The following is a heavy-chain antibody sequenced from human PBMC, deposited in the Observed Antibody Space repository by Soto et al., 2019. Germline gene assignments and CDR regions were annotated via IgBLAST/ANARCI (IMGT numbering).Heavy chain of an antibody. V-gene: IGHV1-69*13. Sequence: GASVKVSCKASGGTFSSYAISWVRQAPGQGLEWMGGIIPIFGTANYAQKFQGRVTITADESTSTAYMELSSLRSEDTAVYYCARDVHRESDPSSTSRNWFDPWGQGTLVTVS. CDR1: GGTFSSYA. D-gene: IGHD2-2*01. CDR3: ARDVHRESDPSSTSRNWFDP. CDR2: IIPIFGTA. J-gene: IGHJ5*02.